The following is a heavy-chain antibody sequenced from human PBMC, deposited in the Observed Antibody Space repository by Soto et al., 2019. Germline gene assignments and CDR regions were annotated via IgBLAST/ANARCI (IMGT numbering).Heavy chain of an antibody. D-gene: IGHD3-9*01. V-gene: IGHV3-49*03. CDR2: IRSKNHGGTP. J-gene: IGHJ4*02. Sequence: EVQLVESGGGLVQPGRSLRLSCTTSGFTLANFAMSWFRQAPGKGLEWLGFIRSKNHGGTPEYVASVKGRFTMSRDDSKSIAYLQMNSLKTEDTAVYYCSRDGADILTGWDFDYWGQGTLVTVSS. CDR1: GFTLANFA. CDR3: SRDGADILTGWDFDY.